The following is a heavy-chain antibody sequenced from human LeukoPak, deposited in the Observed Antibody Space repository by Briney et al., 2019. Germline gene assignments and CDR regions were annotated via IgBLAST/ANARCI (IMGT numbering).Heavy chain of an antibody. Sequence: GASVKVSCKASGYTFTGYYMHWVRQAPGQGLEWMGWVTPNSGGTNYAQRFQGRVTMTRDTSISTAYMELNRLRSDDTAVYYCARGGLRVMVYRLYYMDVWGKGTTVTVSS. CDR3: ARGGLRVMVYRLYYMDV. V-gene: IGHV1-2*02. D-gene: IGHD2-8*01. CDR1: GYTFTGYY. J-gene: IGHJ6*03. CDR2: VTPNSGGT.